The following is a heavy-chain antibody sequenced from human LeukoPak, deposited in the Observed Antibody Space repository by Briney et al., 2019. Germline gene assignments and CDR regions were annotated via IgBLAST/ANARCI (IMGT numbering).Heavy chain of an antibody. CDR3: AKIIAAAGSYYYYYMDV. CDR2: IRYDGSNK. J-gene: IGHJ6*03. Sequence: GGSLRLSCAASGFTFSSYGMHWVRQAPGKGLEWVAFIRYDGSNKYYADSEKGRFTISRDNSKNTLYLQMNSLRAEDTAVYYCAKIIAAAGSYYYYYMDVWRKGTTVTVSS. V-gene: IGHV3-30*02. D-gene: IGHD6-13*01. CDR1: GFTFSSYG.